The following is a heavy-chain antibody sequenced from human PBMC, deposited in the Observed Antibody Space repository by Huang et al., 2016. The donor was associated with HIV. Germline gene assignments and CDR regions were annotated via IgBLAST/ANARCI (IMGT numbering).Heavy chain of an antibody. D-gene: IGHD2-15*01. V-gene: IGHV3-30*18. CDR2: ISYDGSNG. Sequence: QVQLVESGGGVVQPGRSLRLSCVAYGFTFKNFGMHWVRQAPGKGVEWGAVISYDGSNGRYSDSVKGRFTISRDNPMDTLYLQMNSLRPDDTGVYYCAKESRWYSDLDNWGQGTLVTVSS. CDR1: GFTFKNFG. CDR3: AKESRWYSDLDN. J-gene: IGHJ4*02.